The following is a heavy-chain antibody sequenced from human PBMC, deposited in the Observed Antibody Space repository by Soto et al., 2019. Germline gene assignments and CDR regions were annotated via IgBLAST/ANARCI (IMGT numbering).Heavy chain of an antibody. CDR2: IYCAGDK. V-gene: IGHV2-5*02. D-gene: IGHD2-21*02. CDR3: VLSRCGGNCLQPYSAHSYYGLDV. CDR1: GLSLSNSGMG. Sequence: QITLKESGPTLVKPTQTLTLTCTFSGLSLSNSGMGVGWIRQAPGKAPEWLGLIYCAGDKRYSQPLQSRITITKDTSNTQVVFTMTNMNPVATATYYFVLSRCGGNCLQPYSAHSYYGLDVWGPATKVTVSS. J-gene: IGHJ6*01.